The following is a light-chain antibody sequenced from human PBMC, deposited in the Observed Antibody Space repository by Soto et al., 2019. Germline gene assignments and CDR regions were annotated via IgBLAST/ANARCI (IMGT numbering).Light chain of an antibody. CDR2: SAS. V-gene: IGKV1-39*01. CDR1: QSISRY. CDR3: QQSSNIPWT. J-gene: IGKJ1*01. Sequence: DIQMTQSPSSLSASVGDRVTITCRASQSISRYLSWYQQKPGKAPNLLIYSASNLLTGVPSRFRGSGSGTEFTLSISSLQPEDFATYFCQQSSNIPWTFGQGTKVDNK.